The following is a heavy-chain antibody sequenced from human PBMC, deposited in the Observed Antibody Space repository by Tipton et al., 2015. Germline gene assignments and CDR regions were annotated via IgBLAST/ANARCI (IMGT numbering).Heavy chain of an antibody. CDR1: GFTFSNSW. J-gene: IGHJ4*02. V-gene: IGHV3-74*01. CDR3: ARDRGGGDYGYFDY. CDR2: IRSDGSSA. D-gene: IGHD4-17*01. Sequence: SLRLSCAASGFTFSNSWMHWVRQAPGKGLVWVSRIRSDGSSANYADSVKGRFTISRDNSKNTLYLQMNYLRAEDTAVYYCARDRGGGDYGYFDYWGQGTLVTVSS.